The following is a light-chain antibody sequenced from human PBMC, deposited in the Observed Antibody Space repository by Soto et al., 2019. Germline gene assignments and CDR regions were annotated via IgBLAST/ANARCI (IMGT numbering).Light chain of an antibody. CDR1: QSVRSNY. V-gene: IGKV3-20*01. CDR2: GAS. Sequence: EIVLTQSPGTLSLSPGERATLSCRASQSVRSNYLAWYQQKPGQAPRLLFYGASTRATGIPDRFSGSGSGTDFTLTISRLEPEDFVVYYCQQYGDFLGTFGQGTKLELK. CDR3: QQYGDFLGT. J-gene: IGKJ2*01.